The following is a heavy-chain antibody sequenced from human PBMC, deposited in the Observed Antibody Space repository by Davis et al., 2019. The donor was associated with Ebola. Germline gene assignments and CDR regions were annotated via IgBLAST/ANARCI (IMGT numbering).Heavy chain of an antibody. Sequence: AASVKVSCKASGCTFTGYDINWVRQATGQGLEWMGWMNPNSGNTGYAQKFQGRVTMTTDTSTSTTYMELRSLRSDDTAVYYCARDLVTGPVGYWGQGTLVTVSS. J-gene: IGHJ4*02. D-gene: IGHD2-21*02. CDR3: ARDLVTGPVGY. CDR1: GCTFTGYD. V-gene: IGHV1-8*01. CDR2: MNPNSGNT.